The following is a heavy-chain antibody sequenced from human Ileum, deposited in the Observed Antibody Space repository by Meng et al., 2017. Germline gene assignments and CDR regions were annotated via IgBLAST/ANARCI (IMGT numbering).Heavy chain of an antibody. CDR3: ARHDYGDPTAAFDY. D-gene: IGHD4-17*01. CDR2: IYYSGIT. V-gene: IGHV4-31*01. J-gene: IGHJ4*02. CDR1: GGSISSGAYY. Sequence: QVQLQESGPGLVKPSQTLSLTCNVSGGSISSGAYYWSWIRQHPGKGLEWIGYIYYSGITYYSPSLKSLATITVDRSKNQFSLRLKSVTAADTAVYYCARHDYGDPTAAFDYWGQGTLVTVSS.